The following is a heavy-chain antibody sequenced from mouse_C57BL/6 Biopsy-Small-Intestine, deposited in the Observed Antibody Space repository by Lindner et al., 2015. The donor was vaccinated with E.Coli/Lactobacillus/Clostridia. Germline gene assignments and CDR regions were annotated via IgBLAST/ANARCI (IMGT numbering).Heavy chain of an antibody. CDR3: AREGAFDY. CDR2: IYPGDGDT. V-gene: IGHV1-80*01. CDR1: GYAFSSYW. Sequence: QLQESGAELVKPGASVKISCKASGYAFSSYWMTWVKQRPGKGLEWIGQIYPGDGDTNYNGKFKGKATLTADKSSSTAYMQLSSLTSEDSAVYFCAREGAFDYWGQGTTLTVSS. J-gene: IGHJ2*01.